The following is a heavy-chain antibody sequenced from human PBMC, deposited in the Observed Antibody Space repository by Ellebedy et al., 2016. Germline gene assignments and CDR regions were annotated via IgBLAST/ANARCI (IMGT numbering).Heavy chain of an antibody. CDR3: RQGHYANY. Sequence: SWIRQHPGKGLEWVSTMRGDGAKTHLADSVKGRFTMSRDIPKNTVYLQMNRLRAEDTAVYYCRQGHYANYWGQGTLVTVSS. CDR2: MRGDGAKT. D-gene: IGHD4-17*01. J-gene: IGHJ4*02. V-gene: IGHV3-23*01.